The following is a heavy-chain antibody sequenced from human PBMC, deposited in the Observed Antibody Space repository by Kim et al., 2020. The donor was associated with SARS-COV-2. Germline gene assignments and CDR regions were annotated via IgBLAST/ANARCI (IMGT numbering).Heavy chain of an antibody. CDR1: GYTCTSYA. Sequence: ASVKVSCKASGYTCTSYAMNWVRQAPGQGLEWMGWINTNTGNPKYAQGFTGRLVFSLDTSVSTAYLQISSLKAEDTAVYYCARGLMITFGGVIENSHAFDIWGQGTMVTVSS. J-gene: IGHJ3*02. CDR3: ARGLMITFGGVIENSHAFDI. CDR2: INTNTGNP. V-gene: IGHV7-4-1*02. D-gene: IGHD3-16*02.